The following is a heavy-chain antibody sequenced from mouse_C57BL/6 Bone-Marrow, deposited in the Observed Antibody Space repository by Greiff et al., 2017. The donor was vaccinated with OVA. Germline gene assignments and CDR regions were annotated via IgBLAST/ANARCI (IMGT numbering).Heavy chain of an antibody. J-gene: IGHJ1*03. CDR2: IHPNSGST. CDR3: ARPYGSSYWYFDV. D-gene: IGHD1-1*01. V-gene: IGHV1-64*01. CDR1: GYTFTSYW. Sequence: VQLQQPGAELVKPGASVKLSCKASGYTFTSYWMHWVKQRPGPGLEWIGMIHPNSGSTNYNEKSKSKATLTVDKSSSTAYMQLSSLTSEDSAVYYCARPYGSSYWYFDVWGTGTTVTVSS.